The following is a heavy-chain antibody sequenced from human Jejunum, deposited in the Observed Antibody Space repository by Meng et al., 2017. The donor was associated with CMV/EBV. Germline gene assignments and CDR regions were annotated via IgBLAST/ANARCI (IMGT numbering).Heavy chain of an antibody. D-gene: IGHD6-13*01. CDR1: GFTVSSNY. J-gene: IGHJ4*02. V-gene: IGHV3-53*01. Sequence: CVASGFTVSSNYMSWVRQAPGKGLEGVSIIYSDGTTYFADSVKGRFTISRDKSKNTLDLQMNSLRAEDMAVYYCAYSSSWAHFDYWGQGTLVTVSS. CDR3: AYSSSWAHFDY. CDR2: IYSDGTT.